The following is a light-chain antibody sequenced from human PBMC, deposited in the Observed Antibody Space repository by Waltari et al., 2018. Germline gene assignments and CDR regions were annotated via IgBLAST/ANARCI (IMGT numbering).Light chain of an antibody. CDR3: SSYAGSNTVV. V-gene: IGLV2-8*01. J-gene: IGLJ2*01. Sequence: QSALTQPPSASGSPGQSVTISCTGTSNDVGGYNYVSWYQHHPGKAPKLMIHEVTTRPSGVPDRFSGSKSGNTASLTVSGLQSEDEADYYCSSYAGSNTVVFGGGTKLTVL. CDR1: SNDVGGYNY. CDR2: EVT.